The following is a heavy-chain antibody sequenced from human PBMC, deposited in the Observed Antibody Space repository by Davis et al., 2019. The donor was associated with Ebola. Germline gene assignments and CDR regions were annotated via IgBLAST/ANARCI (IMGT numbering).Heavy chain of an antibody. CDR1: GYTFTNYA. CDR3: ARAYDFWSGYARFDP. D-gene: IGHD3-3*01. V-gene: IGHV1-3*01. J-gene: IGHJ5*02. CDR2: INAGNGNT. Sequence: ASVKVSCKTSGYTFTNYAIHWVRQAPGQRLEWMGWINAGNGNTKYSQKFQGRVTITRDTPASTAYMELRSLRSEDTAVYYCARAYDFWSGYARFDPWGQGTLITVSS.